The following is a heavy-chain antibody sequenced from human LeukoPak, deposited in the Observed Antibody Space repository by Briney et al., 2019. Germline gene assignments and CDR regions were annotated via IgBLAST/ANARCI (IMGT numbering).Heavy chain of an antibody. D-gene: IGHD3-3*01. CDR3: ARAVLRFLEWTDYYYYMDV. Sequence: ASVKVSCKASGYTFTSYDINWVRQATGQGLEWMGWMNPNSGNTGYAQKFQGRVTITRNTSISTAYMELSSLRSEDTAVYYCARAVLRFLEWTDYYYYMDVWGKGTTVTVSS. CDR2: MNPNSGNT. CDR1: GYTFTSYD. V-gene: IGHV1-8*03. J-gene: IGHJ6*03.